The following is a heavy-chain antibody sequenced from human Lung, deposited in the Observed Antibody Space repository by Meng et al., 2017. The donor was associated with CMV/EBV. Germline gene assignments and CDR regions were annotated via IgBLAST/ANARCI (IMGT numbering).Heavy chain of an antibody. CDR2: IYWDYDK. CDR1: GFSLSTSGVG. CDR3: AHRPHYCASGGPGWFDP. D-gene: IGHD3-10*01. J-gene: IGHJ5*02. V-gene: IGHV2-5*02. Sequence: SGPTLVKPTQTLTLICAFFGFSLSTSGVGVGWIRQPPGKALEWLALIYWDYDKRYRPSLRSRLTITKDTSKNQVVLTMTNMDPVDTATYYCAHRPHYCASGGPGWFDPWGQGTLVTVSS.